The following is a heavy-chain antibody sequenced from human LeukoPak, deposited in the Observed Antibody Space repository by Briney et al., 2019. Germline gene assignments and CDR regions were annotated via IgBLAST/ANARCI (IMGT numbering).Heavy chain of an antibody. D-gene: IGHD6-13*01. Sequence: GASVKVSCTASGYTFSSYGISWVRQAPGQGLEWMGWIATYNGKTKYAEKVQGRVTMTTDTSTTTAYMELRTLRSDDTAVYYCARDMVGLAADGNWFDPWGQGTLVTVSS. V-gene: IGHV1-18*01. CDR1: GYTFSSYG. J-gene: IGHJ5*02. CDR3: ARDMVGLAADGNWFDP. CDR2: IATYNGKT.